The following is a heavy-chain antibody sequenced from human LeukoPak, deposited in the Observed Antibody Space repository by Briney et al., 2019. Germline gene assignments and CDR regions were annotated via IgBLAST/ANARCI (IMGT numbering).Heavy chain of an antibody. CDR3: ARLAIRSTWYFDL. CDR2: ISPSGST. J-gene: IGHJ2*01. Sequence: SETLSLTCTVSGGSITSYYYNWIRQPTGQGPEWIGFISPSGSTNYNPSLKGRVSISVDKSKNQCSLKVNSVAAADAAVYYCARLAIRSTWYFDLWGRGTLVTVSS. CDR1: GGSITSYY. V-gene: IGHV4-4*09. D-gene: IGHD3-10*01.